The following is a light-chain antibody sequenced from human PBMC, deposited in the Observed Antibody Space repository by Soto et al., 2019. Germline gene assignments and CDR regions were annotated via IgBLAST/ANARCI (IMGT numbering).Light chain of an antibody. CDR1: QRVSNNY. J-gene: IGKJ1*01. CDR2: GAS. Sequence: EIVLKQSPGTLSLSPGQRATLSCTASQRVSNNYVAWYQRIPGQPPRVLIKGASTGVLGIPDRFSGSVSGTDFTLTITRLEPEDFAVYYCQQYGTSPGTFGRGTKVELK. CDR3: QQYGTSPGT. V-gene: IGKV3-20*01.